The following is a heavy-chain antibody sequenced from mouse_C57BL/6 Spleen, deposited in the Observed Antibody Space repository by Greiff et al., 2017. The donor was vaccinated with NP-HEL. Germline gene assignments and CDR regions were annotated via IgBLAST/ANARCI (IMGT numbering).Heavy chain of an antibody. CDR2: IYPGDGDT. CDR1: GYAFSSYW. V-gene: IGHV1-80*01. D-gene: IGHD2-4*01. CDR3: ASIYYDYGYYAMDY. J-gene: IGHJ4*01. Sequence: QVQLQQSGAELVKPGASVKISCKASGYAFSSYWMNWVKQRPGKGLEWIGQIYPGDGDTNYNGKFKGKATLTADKSSSTAYMQLSSLTSEDSAVYFCASIYYDYGYYAMDYWGQGTSVTVSS.